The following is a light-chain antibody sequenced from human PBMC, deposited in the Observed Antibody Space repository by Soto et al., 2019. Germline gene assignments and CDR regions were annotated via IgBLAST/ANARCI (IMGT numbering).Light chain of an antibody. Sequence: EIVSTQSPATLSLSPVERATLSCRASQSVSSYLAWYQQKPGQAPRLLIYDASNRATGIPARFSGSGSGTDFTLTISSLEPEDFAVYYCQQRSNWWTFGQGTKVDIK. CDR3: QQRSNWWT. J-gene: IGKJ1*01. V-gene: IGKV3-11*01. CDR1: QSVSSY. CDR2: DAS.